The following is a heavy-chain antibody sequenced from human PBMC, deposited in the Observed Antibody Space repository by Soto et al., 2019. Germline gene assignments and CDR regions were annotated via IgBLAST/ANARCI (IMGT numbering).Heavy chain of an antibody. CDR1: GFTFSSYG. V-gene: IGHV3-30*18. D-gene: IGHD3-22*01. CDR2: ISYDGSNK. J-gene: IGHJ4*02. Sequence: GGSLRLSCAASGFTFSSYGMHWVRQAPGKGLEWVAVISYDGSNKYYADSVKGRFTISRDNSKNTLYLQMNSLRAEDTAVYYCAKERDYYDSSGSPLDYWGKGTLVTVSS. CDR3: AKERDYYDSSGSPLDY.